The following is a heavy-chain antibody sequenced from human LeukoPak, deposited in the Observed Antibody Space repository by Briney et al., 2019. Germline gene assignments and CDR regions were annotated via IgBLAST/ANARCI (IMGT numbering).Heavy chain of an antibody. Sequence: ASVKVSCKASGYTFTSYGISWVRQAPGQGLEWMGWISGYNGNTNYAQKFQGRVTMTTDTSTSTAYMELSSLRAEDTAVYYCAKDTVKVSTISRVPHYTDVWGKGTTVTISS. J-gene: IGHJ6*03. D-gene: IGHD5/OR15-5a*01. CDR1: GYTFTSYG. CDR2: ISGYNGNT. V-gene: IGHV1-18*01. CDR3: AKDTVKVSTISRVPHYTDV.